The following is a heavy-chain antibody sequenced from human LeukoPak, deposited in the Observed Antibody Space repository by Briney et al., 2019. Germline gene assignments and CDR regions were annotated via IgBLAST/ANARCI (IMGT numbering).Heavy chain of an antibody. CDR1: GFTFSSYA. Sequence: PGGSLRLSCAASGFTFSSYAMHWVRQAPGKGLEWVAVISYDGSNKYYADSVKGRFTISRDNSKNTLYLQMNSLRPEDTAIYYCAKDLTTVTSQGDYWGQGTVVTVSS. V-gene: IGHV3-30*04. J-gene: IGHJ4*02. D-gene: IGHD4-17*01. CDR3: AKDLTTVTSQGDY. CDR2: ISYDGSNK.